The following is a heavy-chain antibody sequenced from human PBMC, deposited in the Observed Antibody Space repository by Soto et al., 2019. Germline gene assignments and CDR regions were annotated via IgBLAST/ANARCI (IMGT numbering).Heavy chain of an antibody. J-gene: IGHJ6*02. CDR3: ARAHSGSYPGYYYYYGMDV. D-gene: IGHD1-26*01. V-gene: IGHV3-30-3*01. Sequence: GGSLRLSCAASGFTFSSYAMHWVRQAPGKGLEWVAVISYDGSNKYYADSVKGRFTISRDNSKNTLYPQINSLRAEDTAVYYCARAHSGSYPGYYYYYGMDVWGQGTTVTVSS. CDR2: ISYDGSNK. CDR1: GFTFSSYA.